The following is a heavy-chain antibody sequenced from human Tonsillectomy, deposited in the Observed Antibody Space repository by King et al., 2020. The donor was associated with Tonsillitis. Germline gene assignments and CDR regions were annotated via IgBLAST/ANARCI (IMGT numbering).Heavy chain of an antibody. CDR1: GYTFTSYG. V-gene: IGHV1-18*04. CDR3: ARELRFGELIDY. CDR2: ISAYNGNT. Sequence: VQLVESGAEVKKPGASVKVSCKASGYTFTSYGISWVRQDPGQGLEWMGWISAYNGNTNYAQKFQGRVTMTTDTSTSTVYMELRSLRSDDTAVYYCARELRFGELIDYWGQGTLVTVSS. D-gene: IGHD3-10*01. J-gene: IGHJ4*02.